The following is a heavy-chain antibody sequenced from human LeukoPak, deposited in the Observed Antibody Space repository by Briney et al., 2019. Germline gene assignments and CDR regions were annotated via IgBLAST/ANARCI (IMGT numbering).Heavy chain of an antibody. Sequence: ASVKVSCTASGYTFTGYYMHWVRQAPGQGLEWMGWINPNSGGTNYAQKFQGRVTMTRDTSISTAYMELSRLRSDDTAVYYCARVPRTFYCSSTSCYLDYWGQGTLVTVSS. CDR1: GYTFTGYY. V-gene: IGHV1-2*02. J-gene: IGHJ4*02. CDR2: INPNSGGT. CDR3: ARVPRTFYCSSTSCYLDY. D-gene: IGHD2-2*01.